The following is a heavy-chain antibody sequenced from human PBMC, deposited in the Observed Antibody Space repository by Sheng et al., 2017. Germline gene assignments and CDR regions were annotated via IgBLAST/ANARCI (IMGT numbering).Heavy chain of an antibody. D-gene: IGHD6-13*01. CDR3: ASKVPAAAADDY. J-gene: IGHJ4*02. CDR1: RYPLSNYD. Sequence: VQLVESGGGLEQPGGSLRLSCAASRYPLSNYDVNWFRQAPGKGLEWVSYISSSGATIYYADSVKGRFTISRDHARNSVNLQMNSLRAEDTAMYFCASKVPAAAADDYWGQGTLVIVSS. V-gene: IGHV3-48*03. CDR2: ISSSGATI.